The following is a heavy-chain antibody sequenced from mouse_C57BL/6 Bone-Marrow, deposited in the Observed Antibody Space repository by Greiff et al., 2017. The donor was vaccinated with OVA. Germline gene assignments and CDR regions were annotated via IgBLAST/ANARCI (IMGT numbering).Heavy chain of an antibody. V-gene: IGHV1-55*01. Sequence: QVHVKQPGAELVKPGASVKMSCKASGYTFTSYWITWVKQRPGQGLEWIGDIYPGSGSTNYNEKFKSKATLTVDTSSSTAYMQLSSLTSEDSAVYYCAREDYSNYDYWGQGTTLTVSS. CDR3: AREDYSNYDY. J-gene: IGHJ2*01. CDR1: GYTFTSYW. CDR2: IYPGSGST. D-gene: IGHD2-5*01.